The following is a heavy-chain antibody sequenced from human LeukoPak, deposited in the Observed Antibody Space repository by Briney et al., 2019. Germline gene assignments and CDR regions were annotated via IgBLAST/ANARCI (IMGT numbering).Heavy chain of an antibody. CDR2: IIPIFGTA. CDR1: GGTFSSYA. Sequence: GSSVKVSCKASGGTFSSYAISWVRQPPGQGLEWMERIIPIFGTAIYAQKFQGRVTITTDESTSTAYMELSSLRSEDTAVYYCAREYSNWGANYYYYYMDVWGKGTTVTVSS. J-gene: IGHJ6*03. D-gene: IGHD4-11*01. V-gene: IGHV1-69*05. CDR3: AREYSNWGANYYYYYMDV.